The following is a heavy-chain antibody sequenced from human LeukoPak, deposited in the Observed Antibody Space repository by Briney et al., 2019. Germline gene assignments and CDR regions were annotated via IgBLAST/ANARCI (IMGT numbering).Heavy chain of an antibody. D-gene: IGHD3-22*01. V-gene: IGHV1-18*01. J-gene: IGHJ6*02. CDR3: ARTPGMVVVKTFYCMDV. CDR2: IGTYKGNT. Sequence: ASVKVSCKTSGYTFTSDGISWVRQAPGQGLEWMGWIGTYKGNTNYAQMFQGRVTMTTDTSTSTAYMELKNLRSDDTAVYYCARTPGMVVVKTFYCMDVWGQGTTVTV. CDR1: GYTFTSDG.